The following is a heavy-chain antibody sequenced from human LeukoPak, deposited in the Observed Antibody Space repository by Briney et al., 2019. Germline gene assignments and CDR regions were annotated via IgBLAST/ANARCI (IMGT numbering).Heavy chain of an antibody. J-gene: IGHJ4*02. Sequence: GGSLRLSCAASGFTFSSYAMSWVRQAPGMGLEWVSAISGNSGNTHYADSVKGRFTISRDNSKNTLYLQMNSLRAEDTAIYYCAKPARVGAVDYWGQGTLVTVSA. V-gene: IGHV3-23*01. D-gene: IGHD6-13*01. CDR3: AKPARVGAVDY. CDR2: ISGNSGNT. CDR1: GFTFSSYA.